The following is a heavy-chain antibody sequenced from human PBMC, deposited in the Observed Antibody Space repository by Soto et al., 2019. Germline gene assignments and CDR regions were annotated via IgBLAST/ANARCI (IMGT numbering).Heavy chain of an antibody. CDR2: IYTDGGT. CDR1: RESIDNGSCY. V-gene: IGHV4-31*02. CDR3: ARGLAEWSNDY. Sequence: SVTRSRSRRAARESIDNGSCYLAWIRQHPGKGLEWIGCIYTDGGTDYSPSLKSRVNMSMDTSKNQCSLRLTSVTAADTAVYYCARGLAEWSNDYWGQEIRVRVS. D-gene: IGHD3-3*01. J-gene: IGHJ4*02.